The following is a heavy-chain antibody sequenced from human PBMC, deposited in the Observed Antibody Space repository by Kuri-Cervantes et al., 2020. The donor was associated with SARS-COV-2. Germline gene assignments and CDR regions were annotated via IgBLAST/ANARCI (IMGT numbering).Heavy chain of an antibody. CDR1: GGAISSYY. J-gene: IGHJ4*02. V-gene: IGHV4-59*08. CDR3: ARHVRLDYGSGGYLYYFDY. Sequence: SETLSLTCTVSGGAISSYYWSWIRQPPGKGLEWIGYIYYSGSTNYNPSLKSRVTISVDTSKNQFSQKLSSVTAADTAVYYCARHVRLDYGSGGYLYYFDYWGQGTLVTVSS. CDR2: IYYSGST. D-gene: IGHD3-10*01.